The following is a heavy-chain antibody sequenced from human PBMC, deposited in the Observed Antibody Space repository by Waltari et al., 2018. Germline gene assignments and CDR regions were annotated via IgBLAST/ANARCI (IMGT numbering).Heavy chain of an antibody. D-gene: IGHD2-2*01. V-gene: IGHV3-74*01. CDR1: GFTFSDQW. J-gene: IGHJ4*02. Sequence: EVLLVESGGGSLQPGESRRLSCAASGFTFSDQWMHWARQAPGKGLVWVSHITRDGIPTYADSVKGRFTISRDTAHNTLYLKMNSLRAEDTAIYYCAAKVQTRYCSSVSCYGGPPDSWGQGTLLTVSS. CDR2: ITRDGIPT. CDR3: AAKVQTRYCSSVSCYGGPPDS.